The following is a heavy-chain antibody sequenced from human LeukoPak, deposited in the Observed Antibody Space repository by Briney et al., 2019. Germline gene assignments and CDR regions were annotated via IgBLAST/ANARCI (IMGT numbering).Heavy chain of an antibody. J-gene: IGHJ4*02. D-gene: IGHD3-22*01. CDR1: GFTFSSYW. CDR3: ARSDRGYYDSLDH. Sequence: GGSLRLSCVASGFTFSSYWMHWVRQAPGKGLEWVALIWYDGSKKYYTDPVKGRFTISRDNANNTLYLQMNSLRAEDTAVYYCARSDRGYYDSLDHWGQGDLVTVSS. V-gene: IGHV3-33*08. CDR2: IWYDGSKK.